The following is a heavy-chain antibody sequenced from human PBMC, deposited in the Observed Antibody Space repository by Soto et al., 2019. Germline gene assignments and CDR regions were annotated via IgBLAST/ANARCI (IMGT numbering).Heavy chain of an antibody. D-gene: IGHD2-2*01. J-gene: IGHJ4*01. CDR1: GFTFNSYA. CDR2: IGTDGNT. V-gene: IGHV3-23*01. CDR3: VRKYPGTRPFDY. Sequence: PGGSLRLSCAASGFTFNSYAMNWVRQAPGKGLAWVSAIGTDGNTYYANSVKGRFTISRDNSRTTRYLQMNSLRVEDTALYYCVRKYPGTRPFDYWGQGTLVTVS.